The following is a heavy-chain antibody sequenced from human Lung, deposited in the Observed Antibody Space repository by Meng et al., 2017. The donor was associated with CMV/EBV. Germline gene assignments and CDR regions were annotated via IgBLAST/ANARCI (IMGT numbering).Heavy chain of an antibody. D-gene: IGHD3-10*01. CDR2: IYRGDNT. CDR1: GFNVRDKY. Sequence: EVHLVESGGGLVQPGGSLRRSCAASGFNVRDKYMSWVRQAPGKGLEWVCIIYRGDNTYYIDSVKDRFTVSRDNSKNTMYLQMNSLRVEDTAVYYCTGDSVSNPNLDYWGQGTLVTVYS. V-gene: IGHV3-66*01. CDR3: TGDSVSNPNLDY. J-gene: IGHJ4*02.